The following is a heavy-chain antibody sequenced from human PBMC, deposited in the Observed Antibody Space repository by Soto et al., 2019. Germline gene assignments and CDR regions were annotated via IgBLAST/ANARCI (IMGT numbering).Heavy chain of an antibody. Sequence: EVQLVESGGGLVQPGGSLRLSCAASGCTFSSYSMNWVRQAPGKGLEWVSYISSSSSTIYYADSVKGRFTISRDNAKNSLYLQMNSLRDEDTAVYYCARAITIFGVVTAYFDYWGQGTLVTVSS. D-gene: IGHD3-3*01. CDR3: ARAITIFGVVTAYFDY. J-gene: IGHJ4*02. CDR1: GCTFSSYS. CDR2: ISSSSSTI. V-gene: IGHV3-48*02.